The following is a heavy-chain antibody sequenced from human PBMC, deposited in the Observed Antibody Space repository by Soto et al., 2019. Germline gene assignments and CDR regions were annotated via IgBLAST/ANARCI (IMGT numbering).Heavy chain of an antibody. CDR3: ARYAGNTGGFAYFYA. D-gene: IGHD7-27*01. J-gene: IGHJ5*02. Sequence: PGGSLRLSCAASGFAFTSHALHWVRQAPGKGLEWVALISNDGGKKQYTESVEGRFTVSRDSSRNTLYLQLNSLRPDDTAVYFYARYAGNTGGFAYFYAWGQGNLVTVGS. CDR2: ISNDGGKK. CDR1: GFAFTSHA. V-gene: IGHV3-30-3*01.